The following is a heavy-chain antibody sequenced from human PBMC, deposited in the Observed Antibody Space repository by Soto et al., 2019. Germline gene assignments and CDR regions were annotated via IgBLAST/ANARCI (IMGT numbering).Heavy chain of an antibody. CDR3: ARDRYDFWSGHDAFDI. D-gene: IGHD3-3*01. V-gene: IGHV3-11*01. J-gene: IGHJ3*02. Sequence: GGSLRLSCAASGFTFSDYYMSWIRQAPGKGLEWVSYISSSGSTIYYADSVKGRFTISRDNAKNSLYLQMNSLRAEDTAVYYCARDRYDFWSGHDAFDIWGQGTTVTVSS. CDR2: ISSSGSTI. CDR1: GFTFSDYY.